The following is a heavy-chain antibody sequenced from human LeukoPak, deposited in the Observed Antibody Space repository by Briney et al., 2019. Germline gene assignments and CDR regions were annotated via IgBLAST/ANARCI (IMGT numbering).Heavy chain of an antibody. CDR2: INTDGSVT. Sequence: PGGSLRLSCAASGFTFSSYAMHWVRQAPGKGLVWVSRINTDGSVTSYADSVRGRFTVSRDDAMDTLYLQMNSLRAEDTAVYYCARDFDWLLYDYWGHGTLVTVSS. CDR1: GFTFSSYA. J-gene: IGHJ4*01. D-gene: IGHD3-9*01. CDR3: ARDFDWLLYDY. V-gene: IGHV3-74*01.